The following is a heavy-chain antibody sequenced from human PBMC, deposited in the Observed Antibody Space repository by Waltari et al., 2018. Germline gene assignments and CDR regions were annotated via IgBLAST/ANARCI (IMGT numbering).Heavy chain of an antibody. J-gene: IGHJ4*02. V-gene: IGHV3-7*01. Sequence: EVQLVESGGGLVQPGGSLRLSCAASGFIFSSYGMSWVRQAPGKGLEWVANIKQDGSEKYYVDSVKGRFTISRDNAKNSLYLQMNSLRAEDTAVYYCARDRIVSSWYYFDYWGQGTLVTVSS. CDR2: IKQDGSEK. CDR1: GFIFSSYG. CDR3: ARDRIVSSWYYFDY. D-gene: IGHD6-13*01.